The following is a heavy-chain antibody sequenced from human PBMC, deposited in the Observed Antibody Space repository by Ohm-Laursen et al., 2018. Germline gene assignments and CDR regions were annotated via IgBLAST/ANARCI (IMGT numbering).Heavy chain of an antibody. Sequence: ASVKVSCKASGFTFTSYFLHWVRQAPGQGLEWMGIINPTDDSTFITQKFQGRVSMTRDTSTSTVYMELTSLRSEDTAVYYCALVGQGSLFDPWGQGTLVTVSS. CDR1: GFTFTSYF. CDR3: ALVGQGSLFDP. V-gene: IGHV1-46*01. J-gene: IGHJ5*02. CDR2: INPTDDST. D-gene: IGHD1-26*01.